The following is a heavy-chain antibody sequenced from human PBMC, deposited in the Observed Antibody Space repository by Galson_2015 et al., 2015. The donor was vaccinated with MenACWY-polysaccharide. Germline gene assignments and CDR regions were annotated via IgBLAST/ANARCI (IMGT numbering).Heavy chain of an antibody. V-gene: IGHV1-69*01. J-gene: IGHJ4*02. D-gene: IGHD3-3*01. CDR2: IIPIFGTA. CDR1: GGTFSSYA. Sequence: SCKASGGTFSSYAISWVRQAPGQGLEWMGGIIPIFGTANYAQKFQGRVTITADESTSTAYMELSSLRSEDTAAYYCARSLRFLESYFDYWGQGTLVTVSS. CDR3: ARSLRFLESYFDY.